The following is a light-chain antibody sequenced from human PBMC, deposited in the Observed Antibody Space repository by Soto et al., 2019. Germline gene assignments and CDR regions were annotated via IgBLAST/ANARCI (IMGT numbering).Light chain of an antibody. Sequence: QSVLTQPPPASGTPGQRVTISCSGSSSNIGSNTVNWYQQVPGTDPRFLIYSDNQRPSGVPDRVSGSKSGTSASLAISGLQSEDEADYYCAAWDDSLNAYVFGTGTKVTVL. J-gene: IGLJ1*01. CDR3: AAWDDSLNAYV. V-gene: IGLV1-44*01. CDR2: SDN. CDR1: SSNIGSNT.